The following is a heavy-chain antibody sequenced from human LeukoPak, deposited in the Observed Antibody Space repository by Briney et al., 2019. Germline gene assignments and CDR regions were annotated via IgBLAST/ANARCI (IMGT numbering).Heavy chain of an antibody. Sequence: SETLSLTCTVSGGSISSYYWSWIRQPPGKGLEWVGYIYYSGSTNYNPSLKSRVTISVDTSKNQFSLKLSSVTAADTAVYYCARGPWQYYFDYWGQGTLVTVSS. D-gene: IGHD5-12*01. CDR1: GGSISSYY. CDR2: IYYSGST. V-gene: IGHV4-59*01. CDR3: ARGPWQYYFDY. J-gene: IGHJ4*02.